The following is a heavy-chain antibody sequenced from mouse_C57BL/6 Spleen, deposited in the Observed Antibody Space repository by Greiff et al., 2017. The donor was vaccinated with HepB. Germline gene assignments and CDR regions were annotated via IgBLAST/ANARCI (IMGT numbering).Heavy chain of an antibody. CDR2: ISSGSSTI. D-gene: IGHD1-1*01. Sequence: EVKLVESGGGLVKPGGSLKLSCAASGFTFSDYGMHWVRQAPEKGLEWVAYISSGSSTIYYADTVKGRFTISRDNAKNTLFLQMTSLRSEDTAMYYCAWDYGSSYDYWGQGTTLTVSS. CDR3: AWDYGSSYDY. V-gene: IGHV5-17*01. CDR1: GFTFSDYG. J-gene: IGHJ2*01.